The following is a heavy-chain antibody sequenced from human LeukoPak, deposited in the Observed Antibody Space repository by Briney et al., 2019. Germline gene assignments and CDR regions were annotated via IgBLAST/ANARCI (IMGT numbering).Heavy chain of an antibody. Sequence: PGGSLRLSCAASGFTFSSYAMSWVRQAPGKGLEWVSAISGSGGSTFYADSVKGRFTISRDNSKNTPYLQMNSLRAEDTAVYYCAKPILTAFGYFDYWGQGTLVTVSS. D-gene: IGHD3-9*01. CDR2: ISGSGGST. CDR3: AKPILTAFGYFDY. CDR1: GFTFSSYA. V-gene: IGHV3-23*01. J-gene: IGHJ4*02.